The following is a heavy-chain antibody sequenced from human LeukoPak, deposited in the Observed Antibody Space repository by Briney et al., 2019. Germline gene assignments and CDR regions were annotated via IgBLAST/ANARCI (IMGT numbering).Heavy chain of an antibody. CDR3: ARVDGGGWYVPPSFYWFDP. CDR2: IYHSGST. Sequence: SETLSLTCTVSGYSISSGYYWGWIRQPPGKGLEWIGSIYHSGSTYYNPSLKSRVTISVDTSKNQFSLKLSSVTAADTAVYYCARVDGGGWYVPPSFYWFDPWGQGTLVTVSS. J-gene: IGHJ5*02. V-gene: IGHV4-38-2*02. D-gene: IGHD6-19*01. CDR1: GYSISSGYY.